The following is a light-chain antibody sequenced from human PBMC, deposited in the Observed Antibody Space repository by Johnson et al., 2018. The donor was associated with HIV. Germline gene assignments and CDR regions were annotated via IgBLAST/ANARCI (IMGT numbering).Light chain of an antibody. J-gene: IGLJ1*01. CDR2: DSY. CDR3: GTWDASLSAYYV. CDR1: SSNIGNNY. V-gene: IGLV1-51*01. Sequence: QSVLTQPPSVSAAPGQKVTISCSGSSSNIGNNYVSWYQQLPGTAPKLLIYDSYKRPSGIPDRFSGSKSGTSATLDITGLHSGDEADYYCGTWDASLSAYYVVGTGAKVTVL.